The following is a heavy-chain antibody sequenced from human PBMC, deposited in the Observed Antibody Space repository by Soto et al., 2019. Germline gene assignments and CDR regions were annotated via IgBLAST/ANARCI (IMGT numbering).Heavy chain of an antibody. D-gene: IGHD5-12*01. J-gene: IGHJ3*02. CDR3: ARRYYSGWHDDAFDI. CDR2: IYYSGTT. Sequence: QLQLQESGPGLVKPSETLSLTCTVSGGSISSNSYYWGWIRQPPGKGLEWIGSIYYSGTTYYNPSLKSRVTISVDTSKNQFSLKLSSVTAADTAVYYCARRYYSGWHDDAFDIWGQGTMVTVSS. V-gene: IGHV4-39*01. CDR1: GGSISSNSYY.